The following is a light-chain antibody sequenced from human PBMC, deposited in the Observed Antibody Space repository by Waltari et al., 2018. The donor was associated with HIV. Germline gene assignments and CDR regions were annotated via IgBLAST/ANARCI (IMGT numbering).Light chain of an antibody. V-gene: IGLV1-40*01. CDR1: RSNIGTHE. Sequence: QSVLTQPPSVSGAPGQRVTLSCTETRSNIGTHEVHWYQQLPGTAPRLLIYNTNRRPSGVPDRFSGSKSGTSASLAINGLQAEDEADYYCQSSDNTLSGSVFGGGTKLTVL. J-gene: IGLJ2*01. CDR3: QSSDNTLSGSV. CDR2: NTN.